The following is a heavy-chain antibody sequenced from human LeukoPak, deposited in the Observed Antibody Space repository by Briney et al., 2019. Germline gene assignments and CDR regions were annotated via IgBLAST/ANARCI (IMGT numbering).Heavy chain of an antibody. CDR3: ARALYDFWSGYYGAWFDP. V-gene: IGHV4-59*01. Sequence: PSETLSLTCTVSGGSISSYYWSWVRQPPGKGVEGMGYIYYSGRTNYNPSLKSRGTISVDTSKNQFSLKLSSVTAADTAVYYCARALYDFWSGYYGAWFDPWGQGTLVTVSS. CDR1: GGSISSYY. J-gene: IGHJ5*02. D-gene: IGHD3-3*01. CDR2: IYYSGRT.